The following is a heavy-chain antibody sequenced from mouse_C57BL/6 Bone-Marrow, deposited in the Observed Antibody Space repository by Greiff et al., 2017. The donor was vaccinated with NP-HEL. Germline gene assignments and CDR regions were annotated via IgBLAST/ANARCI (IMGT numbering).Heavy chain of an antibody. CDR3: ARRPFYYGNYGNYFDY. V-gene: IGHV1-80*01. D-gene: IGHD2-1*01. Sequence: QVQLKQSGAELVKPGASVKISCKASGYAFSSYWMNWVKQRPGKGLEWIGQIYPGDGDTNYNGKFKGKATLTADKSSSTAYMQLSSLTSEDSAVYFCARRPFYYGNYGNYFDYWGQGTTLTVSS. CDR1: GYAFSSYW. CDR2: IYPGDGDT. J-gene: IGHJ2*01.